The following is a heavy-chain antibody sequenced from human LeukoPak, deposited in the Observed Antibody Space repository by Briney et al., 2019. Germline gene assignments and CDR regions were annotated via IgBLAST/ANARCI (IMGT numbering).Heavy chain of an antibody. CDR2: IYYSGST. Sequence: SETLSLTCTVSGGSIGSYYWSWIRQPPGKGLEWIGYIYYSGSTNYNPSLKSRVTISVDTSKNQFSLKLSSVTAADTAVYYCARVPCSSTSCYPYYFDYWGQGTLVTVSS. V-gene: IGHV4-59*01. CDR1: GGSIGSYY. J-gene: IGHJ4*02. D-gene: IGHD2-2*01. CDR3: ARVPCSSTSCYPYYFDY.